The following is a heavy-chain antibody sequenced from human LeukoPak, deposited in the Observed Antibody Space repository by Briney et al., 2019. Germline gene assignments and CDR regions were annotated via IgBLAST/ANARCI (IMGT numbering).Heavy chain of an antibody. V-gene: IGHV3-53*01. J-gene: IGHJ4*02. CDR2: IYSGGST. CDR3: VRDTYRTAVAGSSGLGY. CDR1: GFTVSSNY. Sequence: GGSLRLSCAASGFTVSSNYMSWVRQAPGKGLEWVSVIYSGGSTYYADSVKGRFTISRDNVQNSVYLQMHSLRADDTAIYYCVRDTYRTAVAGSSGLGYWGQGTLVTVSS. D-gene: IGHD6-19*01.